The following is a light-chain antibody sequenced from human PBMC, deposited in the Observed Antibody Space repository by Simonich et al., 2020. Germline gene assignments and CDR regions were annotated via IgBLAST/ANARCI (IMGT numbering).Light chain of an antibody. V-gene: IGKV4-1*01. J-gene: IGKJ2*01. Sequence: DIVMTQSPDSLAVSLGERATINCKSSQSVLSSSNNKNYLAWYQQKQVQPPRLLIYWASTRESGFPDRFSGSGSGTDFTLTISSLQAEDVAVYYCQQYYSTPNTFGQGTKLEIK. CDR1: QSVLSSSNNKNY. CDR2: WAS. CDR3: QQYYSTPNT.